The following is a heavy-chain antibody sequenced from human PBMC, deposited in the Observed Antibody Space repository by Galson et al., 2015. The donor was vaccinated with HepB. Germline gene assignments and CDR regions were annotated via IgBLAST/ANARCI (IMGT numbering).Heavy chain of an antibody. CDR2: ISSNGGST. CDR3: VKDQNGHIVVVPAAIVRPIKYNWFDP. CDR1: GFTFSSYA. V-gene: IGHV3-64D*06. Sequence: SLRLSCAASGFTFSSYAMHWVRQAPGKGLEYVSAISSNGGSTYYADSVKGRFTISRDNSKNTLYLQMSSLRAEDTAVYYCVKDQNGHIVVVPAAIVRPIKYNWFDPWGQGTLVTVSS. J-gene: IGHJ5*02. D-gene: IGHD2-2*01.